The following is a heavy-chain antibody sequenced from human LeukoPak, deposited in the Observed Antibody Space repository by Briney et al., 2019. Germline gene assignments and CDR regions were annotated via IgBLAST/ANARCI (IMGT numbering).Heavy chain of an antibody. D-gene: IGHD2-2*01. V-gene: IGHV3-30*02. CDR3: AKDREDIVAVPAMGGDYFDY. CDR1: GFTFSSYG. Sequence: GGSLRLSCAASGFTFSSYGMHWVRQAPGKGLEWVAFIRYDGSNKYYADSVKGRFTISRDNSKNTLYLQMNSLRAEDTAVYYCAKDREDIVAVPAMGGDYFDYWGQGTLVTVSS. J-gene: IGHJ4*02. CDR2: IRYDGSNK.